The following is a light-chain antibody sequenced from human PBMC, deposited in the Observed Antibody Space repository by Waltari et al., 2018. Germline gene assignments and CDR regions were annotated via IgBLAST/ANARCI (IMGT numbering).Light chain of an antibody. J-gene: IGKJ1*01. CDR3: QQYNNWPRT. CDR1: QSVSSN. Sequence: EIVMTQSPATLSVSPGERATLSCRASQSVSSNLAWYQQTPGQAPRLLMYAASTRATGIPARFSGSGSGTEFTLTISSLQSEDFAVYYCQQYNNWPRTFGQGTEVEIK. V-gene: IGKV3-15*01. CDR2: AAS.